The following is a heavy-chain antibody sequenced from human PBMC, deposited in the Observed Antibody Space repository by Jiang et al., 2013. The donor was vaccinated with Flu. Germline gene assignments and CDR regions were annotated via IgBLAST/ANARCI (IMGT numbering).Heavy chain of an antibody. CDR1: GGSISSYY. V-gene: IGHV4-59*01. Sequence: GSGLVKPSETLSLTCTVSGGSISSYYWSWIRQPPGKGLEWIGYIYYSGSTNYNPSLKSRVTISVDTSKNQFSLKLSSVTAADTAVYYCAREVHYYGSGSYKGDMFDPWGQGTLVTVSS. CDR2: IYYSGST. J-gene: IGHJ5*02. CDR3: AREVHYYGSGSYKGDMFDP. D-gene: IGHD3-10*01.